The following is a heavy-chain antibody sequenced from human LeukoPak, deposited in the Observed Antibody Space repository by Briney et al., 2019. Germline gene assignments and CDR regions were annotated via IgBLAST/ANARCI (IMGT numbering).Heavy chain of an antibody. CDR2: IYPGDSDT. D-gene: IGHD6-19*01. Sequence: GESLKISCKGSGYSFTSYWIGWVGQVPGKGREWMGMIYPGDSDTRYSPSFQGQVTISADKSITTAYLQCSSLNASATAMYYCARHSSGSSRNYGMDVWGQGTTVTVSS. CDR3: ARHSSGSSRNYGMDV. J-gene: IGHJ6*02. V-gene: IGHV5-51*01. CDR1: GYSFTSYW.